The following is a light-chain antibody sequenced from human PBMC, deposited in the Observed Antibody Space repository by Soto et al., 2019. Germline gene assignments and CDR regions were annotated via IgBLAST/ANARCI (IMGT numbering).Light chain of an antibody. Sequence: QSVLTQPPSVSAAPGQKVTISCSGSSSNIGNNYVSWYQQLPGTAPKLLIYDNNKRPSGIPDRFSGSKSGTSATLGITGLQTGDEADYYRGTWDSSLSAGLFGTGTKVTVL. CDR3: GTWDSSLSAGL. J-gene: IGLJ1*01. V-gene: IGLV1-51*01. CDR1: SSNIGNNY. CDR2: DNN.